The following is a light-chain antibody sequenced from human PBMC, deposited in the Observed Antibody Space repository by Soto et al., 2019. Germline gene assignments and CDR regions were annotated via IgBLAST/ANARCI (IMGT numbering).Light chain of an antibody. V-gene: IGLV2-23*03. CDR3: CSYAGSSTFLYV. J-gene: IGLJ1*01. CDR2: EGS. Sequence: QSVLTQPASVSGSPGQSITISCTGTSSDVGSYNLVSWYQQHPGKAPKLMIYEGSKRPSGVSNRFSGSESGNTASLTISGLQAEDEADYYCCSYAGSSTFLYVFGTGTKVTVL. CDR1: SSDVGSYNL.